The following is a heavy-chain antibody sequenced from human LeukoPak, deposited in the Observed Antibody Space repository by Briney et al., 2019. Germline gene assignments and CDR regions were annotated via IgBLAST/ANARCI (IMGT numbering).Heavy chain of an antibody. Sequence: GGSLRLSCAASGFTFSNYWMIWVRQASGKGLEWVGNIKQDGSEKRYADSVRGRFTISRDNAQTSLYLQMNSLRAEDTAVYYCARDFCSSTSCYFYYYYGMDVWGQGTTVTVSS. CDR2: IKQDGSEK. J-gene: IGHJ6*02. V-gene: IGHV3-7*05. CDR3: ARDFCSSTSCYFYYYYGMDV. CDR1: GFTFSNYW. D-gene: IGHD2-2*01.